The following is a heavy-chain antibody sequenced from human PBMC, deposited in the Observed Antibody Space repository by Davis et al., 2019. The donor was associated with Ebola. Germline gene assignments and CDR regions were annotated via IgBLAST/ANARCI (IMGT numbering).Heavy chain of an antibody. CDR3: ARDLRYDSSGSDYYFYMDV. V-gene: IGHV4-31*03. Sequence: LRLSCTVSGGSISRDGSYWTWVRQVPGKGLEWIGYIYYSGNTYYKPSLKSRVTISLDTSKNQFSLNLSSVTAADTAVYYCARDLRYDSSGSDYYFYMDVWGKGTTVTVSS. D-gene: IGHD3-22*01. J-gene: IGHJ6*03. CDR1: GGSISRDGSY. CDR2: IYYSGNT.